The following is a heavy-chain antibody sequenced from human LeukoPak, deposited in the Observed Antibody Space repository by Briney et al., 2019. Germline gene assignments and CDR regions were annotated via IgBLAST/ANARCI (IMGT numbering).Heavy chain of an antibody. CDR2: ISGSGGSI. J-gene: IGHJ4*02. CDR3: ARVFGIYYFDF. V-gene: IGHV3-23*01. Sequence: GGSLRLSCAASGFTFSSYVMSWVRQAPGKGLEWVSVISGSGGSIYYADSVKGRFTISGVNSKNTLYLQMNSLRAEDTAVYYCARVFGIYYFDFWGQGTLVTVSS. CDR1: GFTFSSYV. D-gene: IGHD2-21*01.